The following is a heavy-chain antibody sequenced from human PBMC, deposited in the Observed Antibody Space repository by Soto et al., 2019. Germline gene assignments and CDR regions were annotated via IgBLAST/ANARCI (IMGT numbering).Heavy chain of an antibody. Sequence: ASVKVSCKASGYTFTGYYMHWVRQAPGQGLEWMGWINPNSGATNYAQKFQGWVTMTRDTSISTAYMELSRLRPDDTAVYYCTKTARGYSGYDPLDYWGQGTLVTVSS. J-gene: IGHJ4*02. CDR2: INPNSGAT. CDR1: GYTFTGYY. D-gene: IGHD5-12*01. CDR3: TKTARGYSGYDPLDY. V-gene: IGHV1-2*04.